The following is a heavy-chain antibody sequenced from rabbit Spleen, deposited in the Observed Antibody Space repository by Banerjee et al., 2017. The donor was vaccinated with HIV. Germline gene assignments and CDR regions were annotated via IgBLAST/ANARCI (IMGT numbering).Heavy chain of an antibody. Sequence: QSLEESGGDLVKPGASLTLTCIASGVSFSGDSYMCWVRQAPGKGLEWIACIDAGSSGFTYFANWAKGRFTISKTSSTTVTLQMTSLTAADTATYFCARDTSSSFSSYGMDLWGQGTLVTVS. D-gene: IGHD1-1*01. J-gene: IGHJ3*01. CDR1: GVSFSGDSY. CDR2: IDAGSSGFT. V-gene: IGHV1S40*01. CDR3: ARDTSSSFSSYGMDL.